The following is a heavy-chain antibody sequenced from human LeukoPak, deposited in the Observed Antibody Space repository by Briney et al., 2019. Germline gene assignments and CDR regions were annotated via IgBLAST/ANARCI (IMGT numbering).Heavy chain of an antibody. Sequence: GRSLRLSCAASGFTFSSYAMHWVRQAPGKGLEWAAVISYDGSNKYYADSVKGRFTISRDNSKNTLYLQMNSLRAEDTAVYYCARGGYSYGSVKDLDYWGQGTLVTVSS. CDR3: ARGGYSYGSVKDLDY. CDR1: GFTFSSYA. D-gene: IGHD5-18*01. CDR2: ISYDGSNK. J-gene: IGHJ4*02. V-gene: IGHV3-30-3*01.